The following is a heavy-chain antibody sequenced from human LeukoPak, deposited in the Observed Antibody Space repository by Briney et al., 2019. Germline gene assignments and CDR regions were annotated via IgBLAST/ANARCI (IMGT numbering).Heavy chain of an antibody. V-gene: IGHV1-18*01. D-gene: IGHD3-22*01. CDR1: GYTFTSYG. J-gene: IGHJ4*02. CDR2: ISAYNGNT. Sequence: ASVKVSCKASGYTFTSYGISWVRQAPGQGLEWMGWISAYNGNTNYAQKLQGRVTMTTDTSTSTAYMELRSLRSDDTAVYCCASSANYYDSSGSFDYWGQGTLVTVSS. CDR3: ASSANYYDSSGSFDY.